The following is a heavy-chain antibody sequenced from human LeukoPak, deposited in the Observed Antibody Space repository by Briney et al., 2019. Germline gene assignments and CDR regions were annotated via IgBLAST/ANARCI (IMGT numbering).Heavy chain of an antibody. J-gene: IGHJ4*02. CDR3: AKDASYGDYVSGYFDY. CDR1: GFTFSSYA. CDR2: ISGSGGSA. Sequence: GGSLRLSCAASGFTFSSYAMSWVRQAPGKGLEWVSAISGSGGSAYYADSVKGRFTISRDNSKNTLYLQMNSLRAEDTAVYYCAKDASYGDYVSGYFDYWGQGTLVTVSS. D-gene: IGHD4-17*01. V-gene: IGHV3-23*01.